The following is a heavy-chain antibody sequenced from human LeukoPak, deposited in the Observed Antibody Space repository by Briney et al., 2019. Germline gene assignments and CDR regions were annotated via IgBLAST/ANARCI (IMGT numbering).Heavy chain of an antibody. CDR3: AKATYDSSGYYYPFDY. V-gene: IGHV3-23*01. CDR1: GFTFSSYA. J-gene: IGHJ4*02. CDR2: ISGSGGST. Sequence: GGSLRLSCAASGFTFSSYAMSWVRQAPGKGLEWVSAISGSGGSTYYADPVKGRFTISRDNSKNTLYLQMNSLRAEDTAVYYCAKATYDSSGYYYPFDYWGQGTLVTVSS. D-gene: IGHD3-22*01.